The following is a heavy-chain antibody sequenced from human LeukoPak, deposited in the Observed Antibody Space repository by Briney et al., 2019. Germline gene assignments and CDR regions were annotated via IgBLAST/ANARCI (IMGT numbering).Heavy chain of an antibody. CDR1: GYSFSSYG. Sequence: GASVKVSCKASGYSFSSYGIGWLRQAPGQGLEWMGWITANNGNTNYAQKFQGRVTMTTDTPTSTAYMELRSLRSDDTAVYYCARKARVNTSPFDYWGQGTLVNVSS. J-gene: IGHJ4*02. V-gene: IGHV1-18*01. CDR2: ITANNGNT. D-gene: IGHD5-12*01. CDR3: ARKARVNTSPFDY.